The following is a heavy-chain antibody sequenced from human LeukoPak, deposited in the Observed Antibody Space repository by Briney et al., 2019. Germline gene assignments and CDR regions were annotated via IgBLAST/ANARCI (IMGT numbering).Heavy chain of an antibody. CDR2: INHSGST. CDR1: GGSIGSYY. V-gene: IGHV4-34*01. CDR3: ARGDRTFGGVIVLHFDY. J-gene: IGHJ4*02. D-gene: IGHD3-16*02. Sequence: SETLSLTCTVSGGSIGSYYWSWIRQPPGKGLEWIGEINHSGSTNYNPSLKSRVTISVDTSKNQFSLKLSSVTAADTAVYYCARGDRTFGGVIVLHFDYWGQGTLVTVSS.